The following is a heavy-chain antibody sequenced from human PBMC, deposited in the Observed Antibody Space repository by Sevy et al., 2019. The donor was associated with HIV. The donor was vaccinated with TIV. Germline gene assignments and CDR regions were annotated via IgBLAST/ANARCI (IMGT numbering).Heavy chain of an antibody. J-gene: IGHJ5*02. CDR3: ARRVISGYCGGGSYLNWFDP. CDR2: IYPGDSDT. D-gene: IGHD2-15*01. Sequence: GESLKIYCKGSGYSFTSYWIGWVRQMPGKGLEWMGIIYPGDSDTTYSPSFQGQLTISADKSISTAYTQWSSLQASDTAMYCCARRVISGYCGGGSYLNWFDPWGQGTRVTVSS. V-gene: IGHV5-51*01. CDR1: GYSFTSYW.